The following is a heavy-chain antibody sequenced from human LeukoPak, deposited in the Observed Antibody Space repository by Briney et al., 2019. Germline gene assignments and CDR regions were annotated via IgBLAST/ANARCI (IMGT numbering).Heavy chain of an antibody. CDR1: GFTVSSNY. V-gene: IGHV3-53*04. CDR3: AREGRSYSSGWLDY. CDR2: IYSGGST. J-gene: IGHJ4*02. D-gene: IGHD6-19*01. Sequence: GGSLRLSCAASGFTVSSNYMSWVRQAPGKGLEWVSVIYSGGSTYYADSVKGRFTISRHNSKNTLYLQMNSLRAEDTAVYYCAREGRSYSSGWLDYWGQGTLVTASS.